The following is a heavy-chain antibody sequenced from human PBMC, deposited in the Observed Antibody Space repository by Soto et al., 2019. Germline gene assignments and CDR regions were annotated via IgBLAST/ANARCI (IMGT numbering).Heavy chain of an antibody. D-gene: IGHD3-3*01. Sequence: HPGGSLRLSCAASGFTFSSYAMHWVRQAPGKGLEWVAVISYDGSNKYYADSVKGRFTISRDNSKNTLYLQMNSLRAEDTAVYYCARIPGGGSEWLLADESFDYWGQGTLVTVSS. CDR1: GFTFSSYA. V-gene: IGHV3-30-3*01. J-gene: IGHJ4*02. CDR2: ISYDGSNK. CDR3: ARIPGGGSEWLLADESFDY.